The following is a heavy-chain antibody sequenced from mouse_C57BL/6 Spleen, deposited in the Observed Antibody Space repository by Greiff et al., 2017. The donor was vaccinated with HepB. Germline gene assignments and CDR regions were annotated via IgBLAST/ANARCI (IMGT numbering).Heavy chain of an antibody. Sequence: DVKLVESGGGLVKPGGSLKLSCAASGFTFSDYGMHWVRQAPEKGLEWVAYISSGSSTIYYADTVKGRFTISRDNAKNTLFLQMTSLRSEDTAMYYCARGGTYYDYDFYAMDYWGQGTSVTVSS. CDR1: GFTFSDYG. D-gene: IGHD2-4*01. V-gene: IGHV5-17*01. J-gene: IGHJ4*01. CDR2: ISSGSSTI. CDR3: ARGGTYYDYDFYAMDY.